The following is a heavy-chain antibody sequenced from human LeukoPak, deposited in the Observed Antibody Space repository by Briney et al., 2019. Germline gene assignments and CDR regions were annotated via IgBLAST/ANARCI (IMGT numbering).Heavy chain of an antibody. J-gene: IGHJ4*02. V-gene: IGHV3-48*01. CDR3: ARVWQDYSNADY. Sequence: GSLRLSCAASGFTFSTYHMNWVRQAPGKGLEWVSYISSRSTTIYCSDSVRGRFAISRDNAKSSLFLQMNSLTAEDTGVYYCARVWQDYSNADYWGQGTLVTVSS. D-gene: IGHD4-11*01. CDR1: GFTFSTYH. CDR2: ISSRSTTI.